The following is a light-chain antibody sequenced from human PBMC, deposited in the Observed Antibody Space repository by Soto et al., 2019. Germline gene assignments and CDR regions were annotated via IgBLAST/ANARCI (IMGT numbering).Light chain of an antibody. CDR2: EVS. Sequence: QSALTQPASVSASPGQSISISCTGTSNDVGAYNYVSWYQQHPGKVPKLIIYEVSHRPSGVSHRFSASKSGNTASLTISGLQAEDEAEYYCASYTRGNSYVFGTGTKLTVL. CDR1: SNDVGAYNY. V-gene: IGLV2-14*01. J-gene: IGLJ1*01. CDR3: ASYTRGNSYV.